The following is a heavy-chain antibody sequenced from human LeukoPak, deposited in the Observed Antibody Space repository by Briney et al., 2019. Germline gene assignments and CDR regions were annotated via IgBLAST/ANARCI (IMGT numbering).Heavy chain of an antibody. Sequence: SETLSLTCIVSGGSISSSYWSWIRQPPGKGLEWIGYIYYSGSTNYNPSLKSGVTISVDTSKNQFSLKRSYGTAADPTVYYGARKKPTPPLTPYYLATGGQGPLVTVPS. CDR2: IYYSGST. CDR3: ARKKPTPPLTPYYLAT. D-gene: IGHD2/OR15-2a*01. V-gene: IGHV4-59*12. CDR1: GGSISSSY. J-gene: IGHJ4*02.